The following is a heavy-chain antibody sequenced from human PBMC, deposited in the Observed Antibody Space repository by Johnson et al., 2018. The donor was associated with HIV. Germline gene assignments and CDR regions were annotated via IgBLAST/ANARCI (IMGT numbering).Heavy chain of an antibody. D-gene: IGHD3-3*01. CDR3: ARVGISWSWRDAFDI. CDR2: ISHDGSNK. V-gene: IGHV3-30*03. J-gene: IGHJ3*02. Sequence: QVQLVESGGGVVQPGRSLRVSCAASGFSFSSYGMHWVRQAPGKGLEWVAVISHDGSNKYYADSVKGRFTISRDNSKNTLYLQMNSLRAEDTAVYYCARVGISWSWRDAFDIWGQGKIVTVSS. CDR1: GFSFSSYG.